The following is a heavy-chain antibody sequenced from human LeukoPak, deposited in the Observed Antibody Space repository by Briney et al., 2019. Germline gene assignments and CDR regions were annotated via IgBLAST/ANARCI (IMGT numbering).Heavy chain of an antibody. J-gene: IGHJ5*02. Sequence: NPSETLSLTCAVYGGSFSGYYWSWIRQPPGKGLEWIGEINHSGSTNYNPSLKSRVTISVDTSKNQFSLKLSSVTAADTAVYYCARVLGSSGYYYFNWFDPWGQGTLVTVSS. D-gene: IGHD3-22*01. CDR3: ARVLGSSGYYYFNWFDP. V-gene: IGHV4-34*01. CDR1: GGSFSGYY. CDR2: INHSGST.